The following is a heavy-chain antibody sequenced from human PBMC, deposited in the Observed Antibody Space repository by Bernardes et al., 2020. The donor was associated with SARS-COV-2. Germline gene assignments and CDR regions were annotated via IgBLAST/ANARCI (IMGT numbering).Heavy chain of an antibody. D-gene: IGHD6-25*01. J-gene: IGHJ6*02. CDR3: ARVPTEAARDPNYYYYGMDV. CDR2: TYYRSKWYN. Sequence: SQTLSLTCAISGDSVSSNSAAWNWIRQSPSRGLEWLGRTYYRSKWYNDYAVSVKSRITINPDTSKNQFSLQLNSVTPEDTAVYYCARVPTEAARDPNYYYYGMDVWGQGTTVTVSS. CDR1: GDSVSSNSAA. V-gene: IGHV6-1*01.